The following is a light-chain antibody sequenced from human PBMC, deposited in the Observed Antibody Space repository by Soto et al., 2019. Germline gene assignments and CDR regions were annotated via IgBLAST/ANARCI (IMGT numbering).Light chain of an antibody. J-gene: IGKJ2*01. V-gene: IGKV1-33*01. CDR1: QPINND. Sequence: DIQMTQSPSSLSASVGDRVTITCQASQPINNDLTGYQQKPGQPPKLLIYAASILETGVPSRFSGSGSGKHLTFTISSLQPEDIASYYCQRYDNVPTFGQGTKLEMK. CDR2: AAS. CDR3: QRYDNVPT.